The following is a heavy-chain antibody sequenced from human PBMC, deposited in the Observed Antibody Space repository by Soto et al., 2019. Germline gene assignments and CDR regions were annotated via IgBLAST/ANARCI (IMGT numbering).Heavy chain of an antibody. J-gene: IGHJ4*02. D-gene: IGHD6-13*01. CDR2: ISSSSIYI. CDR3: ARGPSPIKAAAGRV. CDR1: GVTFSSYS. V-gene: IGHV3-21*01. Sequence: EVQLVESGGGLVKPGGSLRLSCAASGVTFSSYSMNWVRQAPGKGLEWVSSISSSSIYIYYAASVKGRSTISRDNANTSRYLQMNSLRAEATAVYYCARGPSPIKAAAGRVWGQRTLVTVSS.